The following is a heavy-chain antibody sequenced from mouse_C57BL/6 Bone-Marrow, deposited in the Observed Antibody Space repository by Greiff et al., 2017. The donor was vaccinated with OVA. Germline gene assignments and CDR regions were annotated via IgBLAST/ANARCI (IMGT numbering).Heavy chain of an antibody. CDR2: IDPTNDYT. CDR1: GYTFTSYT. V-gene: IGHV1-4*01. CDR3: TRGYYLDY. J-gene: IGHJ2*01. Sequence: VQLQQSGAELARPGASVKLSCKASGYTFTSYTIHWVKQRPGQGLEWIGYIDPTNDYTNYNQKFKGKATLTADKSSSTAYVQLSSLTSEDSAIDYCTRGYYLDYWGQGTTLTVSA.